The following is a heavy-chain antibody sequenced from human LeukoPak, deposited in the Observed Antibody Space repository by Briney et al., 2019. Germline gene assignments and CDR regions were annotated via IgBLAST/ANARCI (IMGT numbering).Heavy chain of an antibody. D-gene: IGHD3-10*01. CDR1: GGSINNFY. Sequence: SETLSLTCTVSGGSINNFYWYWVRQPPGKGLEWIGYIYYTGGTNYNPSLKSRVTISVDTSRNLFSLRLTYLTAADTAVYYCTRVGDSGSSFDYWGQGIQVTVSS. CDR2: IYYTGGT. CDR3: TRVGDSGSSFDY. J-gene: IGHJ4*02. V-gene: IGHV4-59*01.